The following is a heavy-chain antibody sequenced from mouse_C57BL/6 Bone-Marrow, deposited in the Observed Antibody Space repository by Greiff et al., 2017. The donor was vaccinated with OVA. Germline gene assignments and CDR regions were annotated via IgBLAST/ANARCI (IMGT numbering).Heavy chain of an antibody. J-gene: IGHJ4*01. Sequence: QVQLKESGPELVKPGASVKISCKASGYAFSSSWMNWVKQRPGKGLEWIGRIYPGDGDTNYNGKFKGKATLTADKSSSTAYMQLSSLTSEDSAVYFCARKATTVGHAMDYWGQGTSVTVSS. CDR3: ARKATTVGHAMDY. D-gene: IGHD1-1*01. V-gene: IGHV1-82*01. CDR1: GYAFSSSW. CDR2: IYPGDGDT.